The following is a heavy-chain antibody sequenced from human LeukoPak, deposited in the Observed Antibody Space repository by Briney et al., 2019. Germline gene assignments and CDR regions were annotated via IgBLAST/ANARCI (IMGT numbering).Heavy chain of an antibody. J-gene: IGHJ4*02. V-gene: IGHV1-69*05. Sequence: SVKVSCKASGGTFSSYAISWVRQAPGQGLEWMGRIIPIFGTANYAQKFQGRVTITTDESTSTAYMELSSLRSEDTTVYYCARDRGIQLWSETFDYWGQGTLVTVSS. CDR3: ARDRGIQLWSETFDY. CDR1: GGTFSSYA. CDR2: IIPIFGTA. D-gene: IGHD5-18*01.